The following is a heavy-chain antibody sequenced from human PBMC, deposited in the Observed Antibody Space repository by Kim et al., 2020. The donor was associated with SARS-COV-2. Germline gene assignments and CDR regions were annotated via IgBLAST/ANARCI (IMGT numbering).Heavy chain of an antibody. Sequence: SETLSLTCTVSGGSISSSSYYWGWIRQPPGKGLEWIGSIYYSGSTYYNPSLKSRVTISVDTSKNQFSLKLSSVTAADTAVYYCARRGYSSSWYYFDYWGQGTLVTVSP. V-gene: IGHV4-39*01. CDR3: ARRGYSSSWYYFDY. D-gene: IGHD6-13*01. CDR1: GGSISSSSYY. CDR2: IYYSGST. J-gene: IGHJ4*02.